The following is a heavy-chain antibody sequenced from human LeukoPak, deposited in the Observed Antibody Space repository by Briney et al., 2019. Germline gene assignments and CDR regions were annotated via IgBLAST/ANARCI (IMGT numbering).Heavy chain of an antibody. Sequence: SQTLSLTCAISGDSVSSNSAAWNWIRQSPSRGLEWLGRTYYRSKWYIDNAVSVKSRITINPDTSKNQFSLQLNSVTPEDTAVYYCARDLAQVSSPKGRLLSDGYNYAFDIWGQGTMVTVSS. CDR1: GDSVSSNSAA. J-gene: IGHJ3*02. CDR2: TYYRSKWYI. CDR3: ARDLAQVSSPKGRLLSDGYNYAFDI. D-gene: IGHD5-24*01. V-gene: IGHV6-1*01.